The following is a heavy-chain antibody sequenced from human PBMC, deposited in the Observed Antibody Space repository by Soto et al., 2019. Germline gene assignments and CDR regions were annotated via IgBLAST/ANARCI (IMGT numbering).Heavy chain of an antibody. V-gene: IGHV4-61*01. Sequence: QVQLQESGPGLVKPSETLSLTCTVSGGSVSSGSYYWSWIRQPPGKGLEWIGYIYYSGSTNYNPSLKSRFTMSVDTSKNQFSLKLSSVTAADTAVYYCARDQFWFDPWGQGTLVTVYS. CDR2: IYYSGST. CDR1: GGSVSSGSYY. J-gene: IGHJ5*02. CDR3: ARDQFWFDP.